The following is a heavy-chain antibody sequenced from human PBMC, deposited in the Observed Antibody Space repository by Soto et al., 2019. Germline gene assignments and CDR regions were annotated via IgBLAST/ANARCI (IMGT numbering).Heavy chain of an antibody. D-gene: IGHD6-13*01. CDR2: INPSGGST. V-gene: IGHV1-46*01. Sequence: QVQLVQSGAEVKKPGASVKVSCKASGYTFTSYYMHWVRQAPGQGLEWMGIINPSGGSTSYAQKVQCRVTMTRDTSTSTVYMGLSSLRSEDTAVYNCARNWAAAGTDVYYYYGMDVWGQGTTVTVSS. J-gene: IGHJ6*02. CDR3: ARNWAAAGTDVYYYYGMDV. CDR1: GYTFTSYY.